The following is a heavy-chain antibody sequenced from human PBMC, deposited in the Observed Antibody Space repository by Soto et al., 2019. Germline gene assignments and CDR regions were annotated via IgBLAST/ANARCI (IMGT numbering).Heavy chain of an antibody. Sequence: PGGSLRLSCATSGFTFTTYSMNWVRQAPGKGLEWVSSISGSGRSINYADSVKGRFTISRDNAKNSLYIQMNTLAAEDAAFYYCAGRVGPTSYYFDSWGQGILVTVSS. J-gene: IGHJ4*02. D-gene: IGHD1-26*01. CDR2: ISGSGRSI. CDR3: AGRVGPTSYYFDS. CDR1: GFTFTTYS. V-gene: IGHV3-21*01.